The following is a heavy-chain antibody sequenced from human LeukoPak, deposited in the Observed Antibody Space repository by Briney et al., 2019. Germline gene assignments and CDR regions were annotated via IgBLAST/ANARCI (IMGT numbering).Heavy chain of an antibody. CDR2: IYYSGST. J-gene: IGHJ6*02. CDR1: GGSISSSSYY. D-gene: IGHD4-17*01. CDR3: ARHSGRVYGDYFRSGYYYYGMDV. Sequence: SETLSLTCTVSGGSISSSSYYWGWIRQPPGKRLEWIGSIYYSGSTYYNPSLKSRVTISVDTSKNQFSLKLSSVTAADTAVYYCARHSGRVYGDYFRSGYYYYGMDVWGQGTTVTVSS. V-gene: IGHV4-39*01.